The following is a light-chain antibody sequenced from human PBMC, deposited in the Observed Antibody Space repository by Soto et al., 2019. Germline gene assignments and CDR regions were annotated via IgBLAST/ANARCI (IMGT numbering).Light chain of an antibody. J-gene: IGKJ3*01. Sequence: DLPMTQSPSSLSASVGDRVTITCRASQSIGRYLNWYQQKPGKAPKLLIYAASSLQSGVPSRFSGSGSGTDFTRTISSLQPEDFATYYCQQSYSSPFTFGPGTKVDIK. CDR3: QQSYSSPFT. CDR1: QSIGRY. CDR2: AAS. V-gene: IGKV1-39*01.